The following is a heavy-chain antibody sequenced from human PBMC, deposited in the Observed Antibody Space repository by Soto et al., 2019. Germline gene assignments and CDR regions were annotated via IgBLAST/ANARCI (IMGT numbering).Heavy chain of an antibody. J-gene: IGHJ4*02. V-gene: IGHV3-74*01. CDR2: INHDESSS. CDR3: ARRGPLRVLAY. D-gene: IGHD1-1*01. CDR1: GFTFSSYW. Sequence: EVQLVESGGGLVQPGGSLRLSCAASGFTFSSYWMHWVRQAPGKGLVWVSRINHDESSSTYVDSVRGRFTISRDNAKNTLYLQMNSLRAEDTAVYYCARRGPLRVLAYWGQGTLVTVSS.